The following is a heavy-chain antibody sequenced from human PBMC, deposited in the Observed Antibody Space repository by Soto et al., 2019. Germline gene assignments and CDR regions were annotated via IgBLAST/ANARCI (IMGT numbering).Heavy chain of an antibody. D-gene: IGHD3-22*01. Sequence: QVQLVQSGAEVKKPGASVKVSCKASGYSFTSYGISWVRQAPGQGLEWMGWISAYNGNTNYAQKSPARVTMTTDTPTKTAYMELRSLRSDDTAVYYCARETYHYDSSGYFGLDVWGQGTTVTVSS. J-gene: IGHJ6*02. CDR3: ARETYHYDSSGYFGLDV. CDR1: GYSFTSYG. CDR2: ISAYNGNT. V-gene: IGHV1-18*01.